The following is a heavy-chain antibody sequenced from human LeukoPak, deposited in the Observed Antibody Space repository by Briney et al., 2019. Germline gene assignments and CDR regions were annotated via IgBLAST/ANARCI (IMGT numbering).Heavy chain of an antibody. Sequence: GASVKVSCKASGYTFTSYYMHWVRQAPGQGLEWMGIINPSGGSTSYAQKFQGRVTMTRDTSTSTVYMELSSLRSEDTAVYYCARDTGTNRPSIAAAGDLDYWGQGTLVTVSS. CDR3: ARDTGTNRPSIAAAGDLDY. J-gene: IGHJ4*02. CDR2: INPSGGST. CDR1: GYTFTSYY. V-gene: IGHV1-46*01. D-gene: IGHD6-6*01.